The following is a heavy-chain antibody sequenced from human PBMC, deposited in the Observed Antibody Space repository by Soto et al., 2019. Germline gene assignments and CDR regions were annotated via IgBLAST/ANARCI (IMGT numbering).Heavy chain of an antibody. CDR2: IIPIFGTA. J-gene: IGHJ6*02. D-gene: IGHD3-10*01. CDR1: GGTFSSYA. CDR3: ARSITMVRGGYYGMDV. Sequence: SVKVSCKASGGTFSSYAISWVRQAPGQGLEWMGGIIPIFGTANYAQKFQGRVTITADESTSTAYMELSSLRPEDTAVYYCARSITMVRGGYYGMDVWGQGTTVTVSS. V-gene: IGHV1-69*13.